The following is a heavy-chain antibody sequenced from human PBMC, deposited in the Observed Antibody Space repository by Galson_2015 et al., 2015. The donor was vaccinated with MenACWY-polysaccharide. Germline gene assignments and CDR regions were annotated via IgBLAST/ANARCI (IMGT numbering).Heavy chain of an antibody. J-gene: IGHJ4*02. CDR1: GFTFTSYA. CDR3: AKGGGFYDTSGYWN. V-gene: IGHV3-23*01. D-gene: IGHD3-22*01. Sequence: SLRLSCAASGFTFTSYAMTWLRQAPGTGLERVSAISGSGGATYYIDSVKGRFTISRDNSKNTVYLQMNSLRAEDTAIYYCAKGGGFYDTSGYWNWGQGTPVTVSS. CDR2: ISGSGGAT.